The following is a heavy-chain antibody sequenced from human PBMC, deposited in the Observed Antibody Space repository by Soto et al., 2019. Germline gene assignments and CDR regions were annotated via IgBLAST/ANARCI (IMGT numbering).Heavy chain of an antibody. Sequence: SETLSLTCTVSGGSISSYYWSWIRQPPGKGLEWIGYIYYSGSTNYNPSLKSRVTISVDTSKNQFSLKLSSVTAADTAVYYCARGVSSGGNLGQHLSYLDYWGPGTLVTVSS. J-gene: IGHJ4*02. CDR2: IYYSGST. V-gene: IGHV4-59*01. D-gene: IGHD1-1*01. CDR3: ARGVSSGGNLGQHLSYLDY. CDR1: GGSISSYY.